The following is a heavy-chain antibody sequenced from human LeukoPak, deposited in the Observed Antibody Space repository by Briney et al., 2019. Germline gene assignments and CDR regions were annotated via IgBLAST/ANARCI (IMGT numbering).Heavy chain of an antibody. CDR2: ISTTGRTI. CDR3: ARDLAAGNWFDP. D-gene: IGHD6-25*01. V-gene: IGHV3-11*04. J-gene: IGHJ5*02. CDR1: GFIFSDFY. Sequence: GGSLRLSCAASGFIFSDFYMSWVRQAPGKGVESVSYISTTGRTIYYADSVKGRFTISRDNAKSSVYLQMNSLRAEDTAVYYCARDLAAGNWFDPWGQGTLVTVSS.